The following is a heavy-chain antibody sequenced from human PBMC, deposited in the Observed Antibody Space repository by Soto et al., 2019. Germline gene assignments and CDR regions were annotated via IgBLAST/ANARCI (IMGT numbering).Heavy chain of an antibody. D-gene: IGHD2-15*01. V-gene: IGHV3-23*01. CDR1: GFTFDTYA. Sequence: PGGSLRLSCAASGFTFDTYAMSWVRQAPGKGLEWVSSISASGDSTYSGDSVKGRLSISRDNSKNTVYLQMNSLRAEDTAVYYCAKDWTGDSCRRGGCLGHWGQGT. CDR2: ISASGDST. CDR3: AKDWTGDSCRRGGCLGH. J-gene: IGHJ4*02.